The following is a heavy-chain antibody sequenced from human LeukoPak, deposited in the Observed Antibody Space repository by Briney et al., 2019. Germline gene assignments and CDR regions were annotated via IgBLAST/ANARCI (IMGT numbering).Heavy chain of an antibody. J-gene: IGHJ6*03. CDR1: GFTFSNAW. D-gene: IGHD6-13*01. CDR2: VKSKTDGGTT. V-gene: IGHV3-15*01. CDR3: ATGAAAGGVYYYYYYMDV. Sequence: GGSLRLSCAASGFTFSNAWMIWVRQAPGKGLEWVGRVKSKTDGGTTDYAAPVKGRFTISRDDSKKTLYLQMNSLKTEDTAVYYCATGAAAGGVYYYYYYMDVWGKGTTVTVSS.